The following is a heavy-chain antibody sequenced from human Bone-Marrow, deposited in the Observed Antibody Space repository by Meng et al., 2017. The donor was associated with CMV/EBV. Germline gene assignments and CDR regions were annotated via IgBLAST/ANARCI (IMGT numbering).Heavy chain of an antibody. J-gene: IGHJ4*02. CDR1: GFTFSSYA. CDR2: ISGSGGST. V-gene: IGHV3-23*01. CDR3: AKDLNLGHVLRFLEWSLLGYWDY. D-gene: IGHD3-3*01. Sequence: GGSLRFSCAASGFTFSSYAMSWVRQAPGKGLEWVSAISGSGGSTYYADSVKGRFTISRDKSKNTLYLQMNSLRDEDTAVYYCAKDLNLGHVLRFLEWSLLGYWDYWGQGTLVTVSS.